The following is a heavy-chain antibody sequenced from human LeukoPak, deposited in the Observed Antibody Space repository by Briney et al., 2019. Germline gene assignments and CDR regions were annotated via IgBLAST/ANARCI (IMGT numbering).Heavy chain of an antibody. D-gene: IGHD2-8*01. CDR1: GFTFSDYY. V-gene: IGHV4-34*08. J-gene: IGHJ5*02. CDR3: AQNGQSGFSFDP. CDR2: IYYSGST. Sequence: GSLRLSCAASGFTFSDYYMSWIRQAPGKGLEWIGSIYYSGSTYYNPSLKSRVTISVDTSKNQFSLKLSSVTAADTAVYYCAQNGQSGFSFDPWGQGTLVTVSS.